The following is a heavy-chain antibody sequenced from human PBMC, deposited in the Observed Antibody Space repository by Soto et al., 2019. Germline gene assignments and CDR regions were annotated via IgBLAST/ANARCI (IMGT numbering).Heavy chain of an antibody. J-gene: IGHJ5*02. CDR3: ATQEVGGSYVYTFDP. Sequence: QLHLRESGPGLVKPSETLSLTCTVSVGSIPSSSYYWGWIRQPPGKGLEWIGSIYYSGSTYYNPSLNSRVTISVDTSKNQFSLKLSSVPAADTAVYYCATQEVGGSYVYTFDPWGQGTLVTVSS. D-gene: IGHD2-15*01. V-gene: IGHV4-39*01. CDR1: VGSIPSSSYY. CDR2: IYYSGST.